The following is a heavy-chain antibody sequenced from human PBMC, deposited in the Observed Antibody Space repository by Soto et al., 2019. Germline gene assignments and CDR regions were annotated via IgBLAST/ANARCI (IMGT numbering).Heavy chain of an antibody. Sequence: GGSLRLSCAASGFTFSDYYMSWIRQAPGKGLERVSHISSRGSTIYHADSVKGRFTISRDNAKNSLYLQMNSLRAEDTAVYYCARDPGHGCSGGSCYGSVFDYWGQGTLVTVSS. D-gene: IGHD2-15*01. CDR2: ISSRGSTI. CDR3: ARDPGHGCSGGSCYGSVFDY. CDR1: GFTFSDYY. J-gene: IGHJ4*02. V-gene: IGHV3-11*01.